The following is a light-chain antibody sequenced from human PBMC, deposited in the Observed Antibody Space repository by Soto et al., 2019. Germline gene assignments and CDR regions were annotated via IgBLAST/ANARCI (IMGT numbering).Light chain of an antibody. CDR1: SSDVGGYNY. J-gene: IGLJ2*01. V-gene: IGLV2-14*01. CDR2: DVS. CDR3: SSYTSSTTLGAV. Sequence: QSVLTQPASVSGSPEQSITISCTGTSSDVGGYNYVSWYQQHPGKAPKLMIYDVSNRPSGVSNRFSGSKSGNTASLTISGLQAEDEADYYCSSYTSSTTLGAVFGGGTKVTVL.